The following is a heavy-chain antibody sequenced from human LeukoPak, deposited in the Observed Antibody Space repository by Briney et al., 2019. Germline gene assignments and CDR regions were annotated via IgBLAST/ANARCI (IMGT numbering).Heavy chain of an antibody. CDR1: AFTFSSYA. Sequence: PGGSLRLSCAASAFTFSSYAMSWVRQAPGKGLEWVAFIRYDGSNKYYADSVKGRFTISRDNSKNTLYLQMNSLRAEDTAVYYCAKDRRTGTTFSLWFDPWGQGTLVTVSS. D-gene: IGHD1-1*01. J-gene: IGHJ5*02. CDR3: AKDRRTGTTFSLWFDP. V-gene: IGHV3-30*02. CDR2: IRYDGSNK.